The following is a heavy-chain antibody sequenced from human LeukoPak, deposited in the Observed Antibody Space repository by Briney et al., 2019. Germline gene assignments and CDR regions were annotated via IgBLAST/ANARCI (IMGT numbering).Heavy chain of an antibody. J-gene: IGHJ3*02. V-gene: IGHV1-8*03. CDR2: MNPNSGNT. D-gene: IGHD3-22*01. CDR3: ASGGWNYYDSSGLIAFDI. Sequence: ASVKVSCKASGYTFTSYDINWVRQATGQGLEWMGWMNPNSGNTGYAQKFQGRVTITRNTSISTAYMELSSLRSEDTAVYYGASGGWNYYDSSGLIAFDIWGQGTMVTVSS. CDR1: GYTFTSYD.